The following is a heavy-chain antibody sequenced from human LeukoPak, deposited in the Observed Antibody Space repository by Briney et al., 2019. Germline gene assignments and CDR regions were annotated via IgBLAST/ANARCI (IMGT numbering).Heavy chain of an antibody. D-gene: IGHD4-17*01. V-gene: IGHV3-30-3*01. CDR1: GFIFSSYA. CDR2: ISYDGSNK. CDR3: ARDRSGDDYGDHERAFDI. Sequence: GGSLRLSCAASGFIFSSYAMHWVRQAPGKGLEWVAVISYDGSNKYYADSVKGRFTISRDNSKNTLYLQMNSLRAEDTAVYYCARDRSGDDYGDHERAFDIWGQGTMVTVSS. J-gene: IGHJ3*02.